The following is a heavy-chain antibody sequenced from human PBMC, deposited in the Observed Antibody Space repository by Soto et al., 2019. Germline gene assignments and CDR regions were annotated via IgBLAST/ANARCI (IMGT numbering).Heavy chain of an antibody. Sequence: ASVKVSCKASGYTFTSYGISWVRQAPGQGLEWMGWISAYNGNTNYAQKLQGRVTMTTDTSTSTAYMELRSLRSDDTAVYYCASSANGDIVATILGDYYYYGMDVWGQGTTVNVS. CDR1: GYTFTSYG. V-gene: IGHV1-18*01. J-gene: IGHJ6*02. D-gene: IGHD5-12*01. CDR2: ISAYNGNT. CDR3: ASSANGDIVATILGDYYYYGMDV.